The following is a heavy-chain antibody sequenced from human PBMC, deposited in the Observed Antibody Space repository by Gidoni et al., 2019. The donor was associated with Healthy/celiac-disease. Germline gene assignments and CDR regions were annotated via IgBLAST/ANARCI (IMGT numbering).Heavy chain of an antibody. CDR2: ISSSSSYI. D-gene: IGHD2-8*01. CDR1: GFTFSSYS. Sequence: EVQLVESGGGLVKPGGSLSLSCAASGFTFSSYSMNWVRQAPGKGLEWVSSISSSSSYIYYADSVKGRFTISRDNAKNSLYLQMNSLRAEDTAVYYCARELVSGWFDPWGQGTLVTVSS. CDR3: ARELVSGWFDP. V-gene: IGHV3-21*01. J-gene: IGHJ5*02.